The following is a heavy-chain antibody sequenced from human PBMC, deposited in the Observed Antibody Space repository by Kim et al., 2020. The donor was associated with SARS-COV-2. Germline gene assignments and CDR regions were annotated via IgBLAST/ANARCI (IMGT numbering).Heavy chain of an antibody. CDR3: TRDGYNFDY. D-gene: IGHD5-12*01. Sequence: GNPGYAQKFQGRVTMTRNTSISTAYMELSSLRSEDTAVYYCTRDGYNFDYWGQGTLVTVSS. J-gene: IGHJ4*02. CDR2: GNP. V-gene: IGHV1-8*01.